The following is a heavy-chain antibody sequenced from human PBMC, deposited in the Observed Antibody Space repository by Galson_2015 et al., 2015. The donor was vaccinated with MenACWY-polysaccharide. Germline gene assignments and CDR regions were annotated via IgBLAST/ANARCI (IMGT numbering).Heavy chain of an antibody. J-gene: IGHJ6*02. V-gene: IGHV3-30-3*01. Sequence: SLRLSCAASGITFSTYAIHWVRQAPGKGLEWVAVISYDGSNKNFADSVMGRFTISRDNSRNTLYLQMNSLTLEDTAVYYCARAYCDRTTCYGMDVWGQGTTVTVSS. CDR2: ISYDGSNK. CDR3: ARAYCDRTTCYGMDV. D-gene: IGHD2-2*01. CDR1: GITFSTYA.